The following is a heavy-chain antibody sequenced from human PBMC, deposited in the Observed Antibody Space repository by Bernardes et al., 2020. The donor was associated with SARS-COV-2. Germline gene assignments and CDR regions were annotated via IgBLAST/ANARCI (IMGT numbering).Heavy chain of an antibody. CDR2: ISGSVVTT. D-gene: IGHD2-15*01. J-gene: IGHJ4*02. Sequence: GGSLRLSCAASGFTFSSYAMSWVRQAPGKGLEWVSAISGSVVTTFYADSVKGRFTISRDNSKNSLSLLMTGLRAEDTAVYYCAKFLAGSSPHRTGAATYFDYWGQGTLVTVSS. V-gene: IGHV3-23*01. CDR3: AKFLAGSSPHRTGAATYFDY. CDR1: GFTFSSYA.